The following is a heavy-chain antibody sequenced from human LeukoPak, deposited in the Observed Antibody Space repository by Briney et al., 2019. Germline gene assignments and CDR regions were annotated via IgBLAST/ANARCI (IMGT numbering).Heavy chain of an antibody. CDR2: IIPIFGTA. J-gene: IGHJ3*02. CDR1: GGTFSSYA. D-gene: IGHD3-22*01. Sequence: SVKVSCKASGGTFSSYAISWVRQAPGQGLEWMGGIIPIFGTANYAQKFQGRVTITADESTSTAYMELSSLRSEDTAVYYCANLRSSGYSYAFDIWGQGTMVTVSS. CDR3: ANLRSSGYSYAFDI. V-gene: IGHV1-69*13.